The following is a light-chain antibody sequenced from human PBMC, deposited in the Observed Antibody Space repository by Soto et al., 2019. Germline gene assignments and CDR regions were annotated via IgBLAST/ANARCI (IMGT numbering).Light chain of an antibody. V-gene: IGKV4-1*01. Sequence: DIVMTQSPDSLAVALVERATINCKSSQSVLYSSNNKNYLNWYQQKPVQPPKMLIYWASTRESGVPDRFSGSGSGTDFTLTISSLQAEDFAVYYCQQYYFTPRTFGQGTKVEIK. J-gene: IGKJ1*01. CDR2: WAS. CDR3: QQYYFTPRT. CDR1: QSVLYSSNNKNY.